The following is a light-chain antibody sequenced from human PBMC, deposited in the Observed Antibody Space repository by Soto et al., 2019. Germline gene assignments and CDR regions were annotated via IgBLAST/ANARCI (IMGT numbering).Light chain of an antibody. CDR3: QSFDTSNYVV. Sequence: NFMLTQPHSVSESPGKTVTISCTRSSGSIASNYVQWCQQRPGSAPTTVIYEDNQRPSGVPDRFSGSIDSSSNSASLTISGLQTEDEADYYCQSFDTSNYVVFGGGTQLTVL. CDR2: EDN. J-gene: IGLJ2*01. V-gene: IGLV6-57*04. CDR1: SGSIASNY.